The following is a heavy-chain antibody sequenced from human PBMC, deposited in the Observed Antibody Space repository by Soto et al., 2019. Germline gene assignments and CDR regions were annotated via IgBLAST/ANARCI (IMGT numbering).Heavy chain of an antibody. CDR3: ARRRGFTYGAFDF. V-gene: IGHV5-51*01. Sequence: GESLKISCEVSGYSFTVYWIAWVRQRPGKGLEWLGIVYPGDSDTRYRPSLQGQATISVDKSRKTAYLSLRSLQSSDSAIYFCARRRGFTYGAFDFWGQGTPVTVSS. J-gene: IGHJ4*02. CDR2: VYPGDSDT. D-gene: IGHD3-10*01. CDR1: GYSFTVYW.